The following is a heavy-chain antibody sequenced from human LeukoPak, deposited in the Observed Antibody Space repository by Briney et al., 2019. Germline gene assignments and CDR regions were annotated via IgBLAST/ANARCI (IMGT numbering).Heavy chain of an antibody. CDR1: GFTVNTDH. D-gene: IGHD1-26*01. Sequence: GGSLRLSCAASGFTVNTDHMSWVRQAPGKGLEWVAISYSEEWVPISSGGGSSQYAESVKGRFAISRDNSRSTLSLQMNSLRAEDTALYYCARVWELSFDHWGQGTLVTVSS. CDR3: ARVWELSFDH. V-gene: IGHV3-53*01. J-gene: IGHJ4*02. CDR2: SYSEEWVPISSGGGSS.